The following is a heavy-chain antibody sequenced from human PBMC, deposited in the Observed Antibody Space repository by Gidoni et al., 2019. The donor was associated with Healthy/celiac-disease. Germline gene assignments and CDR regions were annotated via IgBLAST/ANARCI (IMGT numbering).Heavy chain of an antibody. V-gene: IGHV3-21*01. CDR3: ARGKLRYYWYFDL. D-gene: IGHD4-17*01. J-gene: IGHJ2*01. Sequence: EVQLVESGGGLVKPGGSLRLSCAASGFTFSSYSMNWVRQAPGKGLECVSSISSSSSYIYYADSVKGRFTISRDNAKYSLYLQMNSLRAEDTAVYYCARGKLRYYWYFDLWGRGTLVTVSS. CDR1: GFTFSSYS. CDR2: ISSSSSYI.